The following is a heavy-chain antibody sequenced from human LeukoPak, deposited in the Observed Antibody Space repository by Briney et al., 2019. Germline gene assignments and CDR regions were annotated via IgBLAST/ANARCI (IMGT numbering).Heavy chain of an antibody. CDR2: VTGSGGST. D-gene: IGHD3-10*01. V-gene: IGHV3-23*01. J-gene: IGHJ4*02. Sequence: PGGTLRLSCAASGFTFSNYGMNWVRQAPGKGLEWVSAVTGSGGSTYYADSVKGRFIISRDNSKNTLYLQMDSLRAEDTAVYYCAKNLGFGELLPIDYWGQGTLVAVSS. CDR1: GFTFSNYG. CDR3: AKNLGFGELLPIDY.